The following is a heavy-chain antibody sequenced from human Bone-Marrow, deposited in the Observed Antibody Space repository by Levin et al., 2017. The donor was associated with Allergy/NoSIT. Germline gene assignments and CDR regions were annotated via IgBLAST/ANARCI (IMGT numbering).Heavy chain of an antibody. V-gene: IGHV3-30*18. CDR2: ISYDGNSE. CDR1: GLTLSHYG. J-gene: IGHJ4*02. Sequence: PGGSLRLSCAASGLTLSHYGMHWVRQAPGKGLEWVAVISYDGNSEYYVDSVKGRFTISRDNSQNTLYLQMNSLRAEDTAVYYCAKGTLEFDYWGQGTLVTVSS. CDR3: AKGTLEFDY.